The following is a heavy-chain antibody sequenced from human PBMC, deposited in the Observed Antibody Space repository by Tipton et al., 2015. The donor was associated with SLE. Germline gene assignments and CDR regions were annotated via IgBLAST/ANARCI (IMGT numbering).Heavy chain of an antibody. Sequence: QLVQSGGEVKKPGESLKISCKGSGYSFNNYWISWVRQMPGKGLEWMGIFHPGYSDATYSPSFQGQVTISADKSISTAYLRWSILKASDTAVYYCARHRCTGSSCYSAYGSAYDMDVWGQGTTVTVSS. CDR1: GYSFNNYW. CDR2: FHPGYSDA. V-gene: IGHV5-51*01. D-gene: IGHD2-15*01. J-gene: IGHJ6*01. CDR3: ARHRCTGSSCYSAYGSAYDMDV.